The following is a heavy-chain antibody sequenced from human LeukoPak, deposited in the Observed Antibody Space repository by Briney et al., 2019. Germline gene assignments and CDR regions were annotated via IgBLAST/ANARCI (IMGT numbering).Heavy chain of an antibody. J-gene: IGHJ4*02. CDR2: IYYSGST. CDR3: VRDRGEFSYRHDY. V-gene: IGHV4-39*07. Sequence: KPSETLSLTCTVSGGSISSSSYYWGWIRQPPGKGLEWIGSIYYSGSTYYNPSLKSRVTISVDTSKNQFSLRLSSVTAADTAVYYCVRDRGEFSYRHDYWGQGTLVTVSS. CDR1: GGSISSSSYY. D-gene: IGHD3-10*01.